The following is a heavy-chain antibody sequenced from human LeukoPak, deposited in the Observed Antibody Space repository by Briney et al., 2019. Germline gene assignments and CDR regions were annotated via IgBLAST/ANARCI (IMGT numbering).Heavy chain of an antibody. J-gene: IGHJ4*02. CDR3: ACTYCGADCSEVERFFDY. CDR2: VYYSGST. Sequence: SETLSLTCTVSGGSISSGDYYWSWIRQHPGKGLEWIGYVYYSGSTYYTPSLKSRVTISVDTSKNQFSLKLSSVTAADTAVYYCACTYCGADCSEVERFFDYWGQGTLVAVSS. V-gene: IGHV4-31*03. D-gene: IGHD2-21*02. CDR1: GGSISSGDYY.